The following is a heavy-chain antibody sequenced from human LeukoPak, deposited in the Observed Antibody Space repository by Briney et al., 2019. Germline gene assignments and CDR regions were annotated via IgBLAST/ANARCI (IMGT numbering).Heavy chain of an antibody. J-gene: IGHJ4*02. CDR2: IIPIFGTA. CDR1: GYTFTTYH. CDR3: ARDGKYCSGGSCYYYFDY. V-gene: IGHV1-69*13. Sequence: SVKVSCKASGYTFTTYHMHWVRQAPGQGLEWMGGIIPIFGTANYAQKFQGRVTITADESTSTAYMELSSLRSEDTAVYYCARDGKYCSGGSCYYYFDYWGQGTLVTVSS. D-gene: IGHD2-15*01.